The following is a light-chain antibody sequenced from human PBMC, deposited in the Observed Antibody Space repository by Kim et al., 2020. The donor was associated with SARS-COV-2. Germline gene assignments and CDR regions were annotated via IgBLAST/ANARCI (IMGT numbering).Light chain of an antibody. Sequence: SSELTQDPAVSVALGQTVRITCQGDSLRTYYASWYQQKPGQAPVLVIYGKNNRPSGIPDRLSGSISVNTASLTITGAQAEDEADYYCNSRDSSGDHLVFG. CDR3: NSRDSSGDHLV. CDR2: GKN. CDR1: SLRTYY. J-gene: IGLJ3*02. V-gene: IGLV3-19*01.